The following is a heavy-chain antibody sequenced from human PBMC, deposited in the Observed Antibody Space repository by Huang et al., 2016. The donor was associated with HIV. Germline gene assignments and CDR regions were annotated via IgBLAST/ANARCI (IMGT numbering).Heavy chain of an antibody. CDR1: GGSITSSSYY. J-gene: IGHJ3*02. V-gene: IGHV4-39*01. D-gene: IGHD3-22*01. CDR3: ARHFSYYDSSGYTPWDAFDI. CDR2: IYYSGST. Sequence: QLQLQGSGPGLVKPSETLSLTCTVSGGSITSSSYYWGWIRQPPGKGLEWVGSIYYSGSTDYNPSRKSRVTVSVDTSKNQFSLKLSSVTAADTAVYYCARHFSYYDSSGYTPWDAFDIWGQGTMVTVSS.